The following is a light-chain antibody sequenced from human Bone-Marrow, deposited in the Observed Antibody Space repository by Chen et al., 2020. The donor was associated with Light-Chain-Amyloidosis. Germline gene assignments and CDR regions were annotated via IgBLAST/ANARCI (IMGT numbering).Light chain of an antibody. Sequence: DIQMTQSPSSVSAVVGDRVTITCRASQSIRSYLNWYQQKPGKAPKVLISAASSLQSGVPGRFTGSGSGPDFTLTISGVPTEDFSTYYCQQSYTLPLPFGQGTRVEVK. V-gene: IGKV1-39*01. CDR2: AAS. CDR1: QSIRSY. CDR3: QQSYTLPLP. J-gene: IGKJ1*01.